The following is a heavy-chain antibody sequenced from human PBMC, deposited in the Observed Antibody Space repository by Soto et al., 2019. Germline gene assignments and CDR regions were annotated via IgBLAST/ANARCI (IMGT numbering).Heavy chain of an antibody. V-gene: IGHV3-73*01. D-gene: IGHD2-2*02. CDR1: GFTFSGSA. J-gene: IGHJ6*02. CDR2: IRSKANSYAT. Sequence: GGSLRLSCAASGFTFSGSAMHWVRQASGKGLEWVGRIRSKANSYATAYAASVKGRFTISRDDSKNTAYLQMNSLKTEDTAVYYCTSSVVQADIYGPRDYYYYYGMDVWGQRTKVTVS. CDR3: TSSVVQADIYGPRDYYYYYGMDV.